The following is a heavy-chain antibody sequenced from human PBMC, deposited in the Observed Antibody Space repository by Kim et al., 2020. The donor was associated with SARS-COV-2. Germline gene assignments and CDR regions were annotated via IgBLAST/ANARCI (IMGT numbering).Heavy chain of an antibody. J-gene: IGHJ4*02. D-gene: IGHD3-22*01. V-gene: IGHV3-21*01. CDR3: AREYYYDSSGYYLDY. Sequence: DSVKGRFTISRDNAKNSLYLQMNSLRAEDTAVYYCAREYYYDSSGYYLDYWGQGTLVTVSS.